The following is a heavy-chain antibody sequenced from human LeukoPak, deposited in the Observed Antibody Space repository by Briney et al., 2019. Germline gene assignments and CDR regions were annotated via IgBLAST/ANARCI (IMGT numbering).Heavy chain of an antibody. V-gene: IGHV1-2*02. CDR1: GYTFTGYY. Sequence: AASVKVPCKASGYTFTGYYMHWVRQAPGQGLEWMGWINPNSGGTNYAQKFQGRATMTRDTSISTAYMELSRLRSDDTAVYYCARDRSQNTIFGVVIIEGYNWFDPWGQGTLVTVSS. CDR2: INPNSGGT. J-gene: IGHJ5*02. CDR3: ARDRSQNTIFGVVIIEGYNWFDP. D-gene: IGHD3-3*01.